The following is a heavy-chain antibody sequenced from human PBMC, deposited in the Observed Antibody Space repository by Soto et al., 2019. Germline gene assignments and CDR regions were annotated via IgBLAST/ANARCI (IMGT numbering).Heavy chain of an antibody. V-gene: IGHV3-23*01. CDR1: GFTIRSYA. J-gene: IGHJ2*01. CDR3: AKEPVGPDWYFDL. CDR2: ISGSGIST. Sequence: DVQLLESWGGLVQPGGSLRLSCAASGFTIRSYAMSWVRQAPGKGLEWVSGISGSGISTHYADSVKGRFTVSRDNSKNTLYLQMNSLRAEDTAVYNCAKEPVGPDWYFDLWGRGTLVTVSS.